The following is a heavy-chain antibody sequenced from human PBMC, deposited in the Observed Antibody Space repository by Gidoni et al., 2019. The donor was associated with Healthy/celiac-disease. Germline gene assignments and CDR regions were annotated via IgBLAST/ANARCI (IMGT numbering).Heavy chain of an antibody. CDR1: GYSFTSYW. V-gene: IGHV5-51*01. J-gene: IGHJ6*02. Sequence: EVQLVQSGAEVKKPGESLKISCKGSGYSFTSYWIGWVRQMPGQGLEWLGIIYPGDSDTRYSTSLQGQVTISADKSISTAYLQWSSLKASDTAMYYCARNGDPAVYYYYGMDVWGQGTTVTVSS. CDR2: IYPGDSDT. D-gene: IGHD4-17*01. CDR3: ARNGDPAVYYYYGMDV.